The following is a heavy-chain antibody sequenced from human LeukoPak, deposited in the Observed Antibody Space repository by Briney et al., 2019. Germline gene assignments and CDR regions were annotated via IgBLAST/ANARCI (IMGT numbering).Heavy chain of an antibody. D-gene: IGHD3-3*01. CDR2: INHSGST. CDR3: AARYYDFWSGYYTGDY. Sequence: SETLSLTCAVYSGSFSGYYWSWIRQPPGKGLEWIGEINHSGSTNYNPSLKSRVTISVDTSKNQFSLKLSSVTAADTAVYYCAARYYDFWSGYYTGDYWGQGTLVTVSS. J-gene: IGHJ4*02. V-gene: IGHV4-34*01. CDR1: SGSFSGYY.